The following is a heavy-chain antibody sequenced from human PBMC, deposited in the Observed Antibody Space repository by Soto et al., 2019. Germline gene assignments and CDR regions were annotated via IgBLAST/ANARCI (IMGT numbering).Heavy chain of an antibody. CDR2: LYSGRT. Sequence: QLQLQESGPGLVKPSETLSLTCAVTGASITRGGFHWGWIRQSPGQGLEWIGSLYSGRTYYNPSLKSRVTISPDTSKNDFSLRLTSLTAADTAVYYCARRGSGHTFDYWGQGTLVTVSS. J-gene: IGHJ4*02. CDR1: GASITRGGFH. CDR3: ARRGSGHTFDY. V-gene: IGHV4-39*02. D-gene: IGHD3-10*01.